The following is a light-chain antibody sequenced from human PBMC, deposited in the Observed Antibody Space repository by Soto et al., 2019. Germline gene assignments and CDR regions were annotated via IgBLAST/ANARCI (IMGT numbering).Light chain of an antibody. Sequence: DSQSTHSPSFLSASVGGIVTITCGASQGISRSLAWYQKNPGKAPKILIFEASTLQSGVPSRFSGSGSGTDFTLTISGLQPEDFATYYCQQLNSYPFTFGQGTRLEIK. CDR3: QQLNSYPFT. CDR2: EAS. CDR1: QGISRS. V-gene: IGKV1-9*01. J-gene: IGKJ5*01.